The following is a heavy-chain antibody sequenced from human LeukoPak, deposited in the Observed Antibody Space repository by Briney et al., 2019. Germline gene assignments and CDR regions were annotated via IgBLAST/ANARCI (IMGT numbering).Heavy chain of an antibody. Sequence: GGSLRLSCAASGFTFSSYWMSWVRQAPGKGLEWVANIKKDGSEKYYVDSVKGRFTIPRDNAKNSLYLQMTSLRAEDTAVYYCARDLYRIVVVPHYFDYWGQGTLVTVSS. CDR3: ARDLYRIVVVPHYFDY. CDR2: IKKDGSEK. D-gene: IGHD3-22*01. J-gene: IGHJ4*02. CDR1: GFTFSSYW. V-gene: IGHV3-7*01.